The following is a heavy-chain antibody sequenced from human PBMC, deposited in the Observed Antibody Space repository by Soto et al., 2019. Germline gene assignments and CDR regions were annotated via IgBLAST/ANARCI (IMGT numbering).Heavy chain of an antibody. CDR3: ARVSPLIVGATSRWFDP. V-gene: IGHV4-31*03. Sequence: SETLSLTCTVSGGSISSGGYYWSWIRQHPGKGLEWIGYIYYSGSTYYNPSLKSRVTISVDTSKNQFSLKLSSVTAADTAVYYCARVSPLIVGATSRWFDPWGQGTLVTSPQ. D-gene: IGHD1-26*01. CDR1: GGSISSGGYY. CDR2: IYYSGST. J-gene: IGHJ5*02.